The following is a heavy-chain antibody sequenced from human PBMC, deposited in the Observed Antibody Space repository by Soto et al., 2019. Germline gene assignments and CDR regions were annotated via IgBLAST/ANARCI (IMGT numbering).Heavy chain of an antibody. V-gene: IGHV4-34*01. D-gene: IGHD3-9*01. CDR1: GGSFSGYY. CDR2: INHSGST. CDR3: ARGSMYYDILTGYSKYFQH. Sequence: SETLSLTCAVYGGSFSGYYWSWIRQPPGKGLEWIGEINHSGSTNYNPSLKSRVTISVDTSKNQFSLKLSSVTAADTAAYYCARGSMYYDILTGYSKYFQHWGQGTLVTVSS. J-gene: IGHJ1*01.